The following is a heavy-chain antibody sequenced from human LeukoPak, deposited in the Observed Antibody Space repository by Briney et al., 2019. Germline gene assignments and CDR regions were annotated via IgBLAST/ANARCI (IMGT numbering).Heavy chain of an antibody. D-gene: IGHD6-19*01. V-gene: IGHV3-48*03. Sequence: PGGSLRLSCAVSGFTFSSYEMNWVRQAPGKGLEWVSGISGSGSRTKYADSVKGRFTISRDNAENSLYLQMNSLRADDTAVYYRARETAVAGADYWGQGTLVTVSS. J-gene: IGHJ4*02. CDR1: GFTFSSYE. CDR2: ISGSGSRT. CDR3: ARETAVAGADY.